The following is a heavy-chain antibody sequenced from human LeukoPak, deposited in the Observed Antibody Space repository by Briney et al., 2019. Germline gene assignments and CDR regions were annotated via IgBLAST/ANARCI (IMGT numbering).Heavy chain of an antibody. J-gene: IGHJ3*02. D-gene: IGHD1-26*01. CDR3: AAGMGEIPRAFNI. CDR1: GFIFTGST. CDR2: IVVGSGNT. V-gene: IGHV1-58*02. Sequence: SVKVSCKASGFIFTGSTIQWVRQARGQRLEWIGWIVVGSGNTNLAQQFQGRVTLTRDMSTSTAYMELSSLRFEDTAVYYCAAGMGEIPRAFNIWGQGTMVTVSP.